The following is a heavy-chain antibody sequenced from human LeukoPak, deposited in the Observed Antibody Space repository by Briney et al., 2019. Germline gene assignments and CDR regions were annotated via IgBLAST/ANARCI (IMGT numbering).Heavy chain of an antibody. CDR3: AKDQVVVNN. Sequence: PGGSLRLSCAASGFTFSSYGMHWVRQAPGKGLEWVAVISYDGSNKYYADSVKGRFTISRDNSKNTLYLQMNSLRAEDTAVYYCAKDQVVVNNRGQGTLVTVSS. J-gene: IGHJ4*02. D-gene: IGHD3-22*01. CDR2: ISYDGSNK. CDR1: GFTFSSYG. V-gene: IGHV3-30*18.